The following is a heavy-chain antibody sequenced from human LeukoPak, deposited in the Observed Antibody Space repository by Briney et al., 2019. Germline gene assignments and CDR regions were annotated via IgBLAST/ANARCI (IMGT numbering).Heavy chain of an antibody. Sequence: PGGSLRLSCAASGFTVSSNYMSWVRQAPGKGLEWVSVIYSGGSTYYADSVKGRFTISRDNSKNTLYLQMNSLRAEDTAVYYCAKEGQQLVVNYFFDYWGQGTLVTVSS. J-gene: IGHJ4*02. CDR2: IYSGGST. CDR1: GFTVSSNY. CDR3: AKEGQQLVVNYFFDY. V-gene: IGHV3-53*01. D-gene: IGHD4-11*01.